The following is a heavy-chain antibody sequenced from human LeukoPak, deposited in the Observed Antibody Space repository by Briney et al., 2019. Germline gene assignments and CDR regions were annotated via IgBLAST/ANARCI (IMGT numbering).Heavy chain of an antibody. V-gene: IGHV4-61*02. CDR1: GGLISSGSYY. J-gene: IGHJ4*02. Sequence: SETLSLTCTVSGGLISSGSYYWSWIRQPAGKGLEWIGRIYSSGSTNYNPALRSRLTISVDTSKNQFSLKLSSVTAADTAVYYCASTICISTSCYPGVVDYWGQGTLVTVSS. D-gene: IGHD2-2*01. CDR3: ASTICISTSCYPGVVDY. CDR2: IYSSGST.